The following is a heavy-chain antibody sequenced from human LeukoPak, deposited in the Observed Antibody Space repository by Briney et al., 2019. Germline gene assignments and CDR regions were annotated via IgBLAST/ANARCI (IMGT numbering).Heavy chain of an antibody. Sequence: SETLSLTCTVSGVSISSYYWSWLRQPPGKGLEWLGYIYYSGSTNYNPSLKSRVTISVDTSKNQFSLKLSSVTAADTAVYYCARSRRSLTHYYYYGMDVWGQGTTVTVSS. J-gene: IGHJ6*02. V-gene: IGHV4-59*01. CDR3: ARSRRSLTHYYYYGMDV. CDR1: GVSISSYY. CDR2: IYYSGST. D-gene: IGHD4/OR15-4a*01.